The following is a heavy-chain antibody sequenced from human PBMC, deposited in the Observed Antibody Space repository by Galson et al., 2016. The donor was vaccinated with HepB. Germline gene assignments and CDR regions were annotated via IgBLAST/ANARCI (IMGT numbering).Heavy chain of an antibody. CDR3: AREGKLGISNYFDF. D-gene: IGHD3-16*01. CDR2: ISDDGVTQ. V-gene: IGHV3-30*03. CDR1: GFIFSSYV. J-gene: IGHJ4*02. Sequence: SLRLSCAASGFIFSSYVMNWVRQAPGKGPEWVAYISDDGVTQKYADSVKGRFSISRENGRNTLTLQMDRLKTEDTAVYYCAREGKLGISNYFDFWGPGTLVTVSS.